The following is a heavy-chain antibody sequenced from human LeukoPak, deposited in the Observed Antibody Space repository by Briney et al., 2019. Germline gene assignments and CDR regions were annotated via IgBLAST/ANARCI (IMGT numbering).Heavy chain of an antibody. V-gene: IGHV4-59*08. CDR3: ARLIAAAGTSPFDY. CDR1: GGSISSYY. J-gene: IGHJ4*02. D-gene: IGHD6-13*01. Sequence: SETLSLTCTVSGGSISSYYWSWIRQPPGKGLEWIGYSYYSGSTNYNPSLKSRVTISVDTSKNQFSLKLSSVTAADTAVYYCARLIAAAGTSPFDYWGQGTLVTVSS. CDR2: SYYSGST.